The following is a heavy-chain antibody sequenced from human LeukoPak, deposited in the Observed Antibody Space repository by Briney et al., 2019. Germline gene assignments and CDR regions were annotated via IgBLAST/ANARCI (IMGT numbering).Heavy chain of an antibody. CDR3: AKGTESGWYAYFDY. CDR1: GFTFSHCG. CDR2: IWYDGGNK. Sequence: GGSLRLSCAASGFTFSHCGMHWVRQAPGKGLEWVAVIWYDGGNKYFADSVKGRFTISRDNSKNTVYLQMNSLRVEDTAVYYCAKGTESGWYAYFDYWGQGTLVTVSS. V-gene: IGHV3-33*06. D-gene: IGHD6-19*01. J-gene: IGHJ4*02.